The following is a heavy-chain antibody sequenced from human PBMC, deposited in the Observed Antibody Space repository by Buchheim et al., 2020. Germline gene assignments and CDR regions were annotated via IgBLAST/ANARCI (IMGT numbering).Heavy chain of an antibody. CDR3: ARGGPSYVFWGGYYGGGSWVYYYGMDV. Sequence: QVQLVQSGAEVKKPGASVKVSCKASGYTFTSYDINWVRQATGQGLEWMGWMNPNSGNTGYAQKFQGRVTMTRNTSISTAYMELSSLSSEDTAVYYCARGGPSYVFWGGYYGGGSWVYYYGMDVWGQGTT. J-gene: IGHJ6*02. D-gene: IGHD3-3*01. V-gene: IGHV1-8*01. CDR1: GYTFTSYD. CDR2: MNPNSGNT.